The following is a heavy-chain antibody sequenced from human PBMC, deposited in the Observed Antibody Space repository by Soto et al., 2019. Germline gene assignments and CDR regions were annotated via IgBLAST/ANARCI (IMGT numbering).Heavy chain of an antibody. J-gene: IGHJ4*02. V-gene: IGHV1-46*03. D-gene: IGHD3-10*01. CDR1: GYTFTSNY. Sequence: SVKVTCKESGYTFTSNYRHWVRQAPGQGLEWMGIINPSGGSTSYAQKFQGRVTMTRDTSTSTVYMELSSLRSEDTAVYYCARRGSGSYYFDYWGQGTLVTVSS. CDR3: ARRGSGSYYFDY. CDR2: INPSGGST.